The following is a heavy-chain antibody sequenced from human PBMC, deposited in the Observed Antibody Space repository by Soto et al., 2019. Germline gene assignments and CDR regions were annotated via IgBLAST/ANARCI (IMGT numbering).Heavy chain of an antibody. D-gene: IGHD2-21*01. V-gene: IGHV4-30-2*01. CDR1: GGSISSGGYS. CDR2: IYRSGST. Sequence: QLQLQESGSGLVKPSQTLSLTCAVSGGSISSGGYSWSWIRQPPGKGLEWIGYIYRSGSTYYNPSLKSRVTISVDRSKNQFSLKLSSVTDADSAVYYCAGVRGPYCGGECYPPTPNWFDPWGQGTLVTVSS. CDR3: AGVRGPYCGGECYPPTPNWFDP. J-gene: IGHJ5*02.